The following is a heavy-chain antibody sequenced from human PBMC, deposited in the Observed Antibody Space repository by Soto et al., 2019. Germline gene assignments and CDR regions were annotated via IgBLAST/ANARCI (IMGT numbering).Heavy chain of an antibody. CDR1: GGSISSSSYY. J-gene: IGHJ3*02. CDR2: IYYSGST. V-gene: IGHV4-39*01. Sequence: SETLSLTCTVSGGSISSSSYYWGWIRQPPGKGLEWIGSIYYSGSTYYNPSLKSRVTISVDTSKNQFSLKLSSVTAADTAVYYCASPPRIAAAGNDAFDIWGQGTMVTVS. D-gene: IGHD6-13*01. CDR3: ASPPRIAAAGNDAFDI.